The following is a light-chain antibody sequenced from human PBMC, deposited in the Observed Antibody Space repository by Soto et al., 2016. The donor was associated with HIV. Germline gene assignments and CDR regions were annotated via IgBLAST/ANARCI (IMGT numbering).Light chain of an antibody. J-gene: IGKJ2*01. CDR1: QSIYNY. Sequence: DIQMTQSPSLLSASVGDRVTITCRASQSIYNYLAWFQQKPGKAPKSLINDASRLQSGVPSRFSGSGSGTYFTLTISSLQPEDFATYHCQQYANYPNTFGQGTKAGDQT. CDR3: QQYANYPNT. V-gene: IGKV1-16*01. CDR2: DAS.